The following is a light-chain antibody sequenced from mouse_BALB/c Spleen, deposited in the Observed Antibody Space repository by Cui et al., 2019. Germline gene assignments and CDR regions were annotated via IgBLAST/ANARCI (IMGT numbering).Light chain of an antibody. Sequence: DIQMTQSPASQSASLGESVTITCLASQTIGTWLAWYQQKPGKSPQLLIYAATSLADGVPSRFSGRGSGTKFSFKISSLQAEDFVSYYCQQIYSTPYTFGGGTKLEIK. CDR2: AAT. CDR3: QQIYSTPYT. J-gene: IGKJ2*01. CDR1: QTIGTW. V-gene: IGKV12-98*01.